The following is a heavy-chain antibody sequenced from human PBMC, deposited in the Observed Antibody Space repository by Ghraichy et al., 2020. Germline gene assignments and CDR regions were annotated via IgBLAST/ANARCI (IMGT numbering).Heavy chain of an antibody. CDR3: ARVERIAASGGGFDP. D-gene: IGHD6-13*01. J-gene: IGHJ5*02. CDR2: IHHFGST. V-gene: IGHV4-30-2*01. CDR1: GGSFSSGDYS. Sequence: SQTLSLTCAVSGGSFSSGDYSWNWIRQPPGKGLEWIGSIHHFGSTYSNPSLNSRVTLSLDRSKNQFSLKLSSVTVADTAVYYCARVERIAASGGGFDPWGQGTLVTVSS.